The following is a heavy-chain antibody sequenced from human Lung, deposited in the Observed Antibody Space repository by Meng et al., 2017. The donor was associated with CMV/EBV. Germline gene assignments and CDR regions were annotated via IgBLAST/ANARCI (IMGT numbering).Heavy chain of an antibody. CDR2: INHSGST. V-gene: IGHV4-34*01. Sequence: SETLSLXCAVYGGSFSGYYWSWIRQPPGKGLEWIGEINHSGSTNYSPSLKSRVTISVDTSKNQFSLKLSSVTAADTAVYYCARGRKGLPGDYQGNYWGQGTLVXVSS. D-gene: IGHD4-17*01. CDR3: ARGRKGLPGDYQGNY. J-gene: IGHJ4*02. CDR1: GGSFSGYY.